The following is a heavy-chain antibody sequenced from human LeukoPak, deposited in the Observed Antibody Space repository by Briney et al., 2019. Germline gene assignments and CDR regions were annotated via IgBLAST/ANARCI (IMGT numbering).Heavy chain of an antibody. Sequence: PSETLSLTCTVSGGSPSSSIYYWGWVRQPPGKGLEWIGSIYYSGSTYYNPSLKSRVTISVDTSKNQFSLKLSSVTAADTAVYYCARRDFDWLLSAAWFDPWGQGTLVTVSS. CDR1: GGSPSSSIYY. D-gene: IGHD3-9*01. CDR3: ARRDFDWLLSAAWFDP. J-gene: IGHJ5*02. V-gene: IGHV4-39*01. CDR2: IYYSGST.